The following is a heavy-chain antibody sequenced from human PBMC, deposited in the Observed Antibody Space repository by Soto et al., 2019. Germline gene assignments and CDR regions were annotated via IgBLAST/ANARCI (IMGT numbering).Heavy chain of an antibody. V-gene: IGHV5-51*01. CDR1: GFNFPTFW. J-gene: IGHJ6*02. Sequence: GESLKISCKHSGFNFPTFWIGWVRQMPGKGLECMGIIYPGDSDTRYSPSFQGQVTISADKSISTAYLQWSSLKASDTAMYYCARTAAAGKYYYAMGVWGQGTTVTVSS. D-gene: IGHD6-13*01. CDR2: IYPGDSDT. CDR3: ARTAAAGKYYYAMGV.